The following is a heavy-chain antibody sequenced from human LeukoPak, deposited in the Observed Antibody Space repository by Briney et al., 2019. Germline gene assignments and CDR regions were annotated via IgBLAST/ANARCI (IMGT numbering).Heavy chain of an antibody. CDR1: GYTFTGYY. Sequence: GASVKVSCKASGYTFTGYYMHWVRQAPGQGLEWMGWINPNSGGTNYAQKFQGRVTMTRDTSISTAYMELSRLRSDDTAVYYCARDSGRLSGDGGPDYWGQGTLVTVSS. V-gene: IGHV1-2*02. CDR2: INPNSGGT. CDR3: ARDSGRLSGDGGPDY. D-gene: IGHD5-12*01. J-gene: IGHJ4*02.